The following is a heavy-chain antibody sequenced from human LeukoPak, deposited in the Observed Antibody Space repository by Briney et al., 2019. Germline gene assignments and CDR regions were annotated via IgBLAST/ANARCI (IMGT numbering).Heavy chain of an antibody. J-gene: IGHJ4*02. CDR1: GGTFSSYA. CDR3: ARSSHYDSSGYYPDY. Sequence: SVKVSCKASGGTFSSYAISWVRQAPGQGLEWMGGIIPIFGTANYAQKFQGRVTITTDESTSTAYMELSSLRSEDTAVYYCARSSHYDSSGYYPDYWGQGTLVTVSS. CDR2: IIPIFGTA. V-gene: IGHV1-69*05. D-gene: IGHD3-22*01.